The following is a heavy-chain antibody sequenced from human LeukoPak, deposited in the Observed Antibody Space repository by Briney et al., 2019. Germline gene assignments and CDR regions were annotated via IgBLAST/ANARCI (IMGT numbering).Heavy chain of an antibody. CDR1: GFTFSSYG. Sequence: PGGSLRLSCAASGFTFSSYGMHWVRQAPGKGLEWVAVISYDGSNKYYADSVKGRFTISRDNSKNTLYLQMNGLRAEDTAVYYCAKDDSYYDILTGHQKYYFDYWGQGTLVTVSS. D-gene: IGHD3-9*01. J-gene: IGHJ4*02. V-gene: IGHV3-30*18. CDR3: AKDDSYYDILTGHQKYYFDY. CDR2: ISYDGSNK.